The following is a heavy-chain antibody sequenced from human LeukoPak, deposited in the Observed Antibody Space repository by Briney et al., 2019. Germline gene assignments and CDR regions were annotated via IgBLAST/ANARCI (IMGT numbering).Heavy chain of an antibody. D-gene: IGHD3-22*01. CDR1: GYTFTSYG. CDR3: AREFYDTSGIKYAFDT. CDR2: IDPDSGGT. Sequence: ASVKVSCKASGYTFTSYGISWVRQAPGQGLEWMGCIDPDSGGTKSAQKFQGRLTMTRDTSINTAYMELSRLRSDDTAVYYCAREFYDTSGIKYAFDTWGQGTVITVSS. V-gene: IGHV1-2*02. J-gene: IGHJ3*02.